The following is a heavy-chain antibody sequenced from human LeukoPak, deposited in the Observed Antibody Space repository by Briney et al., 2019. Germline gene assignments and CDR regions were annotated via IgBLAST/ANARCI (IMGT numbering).Heavy chain of an antibody. Sequence: SGTLSLTCAVYGGSFSGYYWSWIRQPPGKGLEWIGEINHSGSTNYNPSLKSRVTISVDTSKNQFSLKLSSVTAADTAVYYCAREIYHYGSGRTSDYWGQGTLVTVSS. J-gene: IGHJ4*02. CDR2: INHSGST. D-gene: IGHD3-10*01. CDR1: GGSFSGYY. CDR3: AREIYHYGSGRTSDY. V-gene: IGHV4-34*01.